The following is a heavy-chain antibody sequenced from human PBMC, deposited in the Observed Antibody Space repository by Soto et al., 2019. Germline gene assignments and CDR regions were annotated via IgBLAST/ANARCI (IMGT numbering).Heavy chain of an antibody. Sequence: QVQLRESGPGLVKPSETLSLTCTVAGGSISTYYWTWIRQPPGKGLEWIGYVHYNGTTNYNPSLKSRVTMAVDTSKNQFSLKLRSVTAADTAVYYCARGKSIGPWGQGTLVTVSS. J-gene: IGHJ5*02. CDR2: VHYNGTT. D-gene: IGHD3-3*02. CDR3: ARGKSIGP. CDR1: GGSISTYY. V-gene: IGHV4-59*01.